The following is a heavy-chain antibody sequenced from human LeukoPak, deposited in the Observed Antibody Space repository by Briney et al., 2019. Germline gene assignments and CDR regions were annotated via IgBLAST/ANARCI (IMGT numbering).Heavy chain of an antibody. J-gene: IGHJ5*02. CDR3: ARQMVAAAGVMNWFDP. CDR2: IDPSDSYT. Sequence: GESLKISCKGSGYTFTDYWISWVRQMPGKGLEWMGRIDPSDSYTNYSPSFQGHVTISADKSISTAYLQWSSLKASDTAMYYCARQMVAAAGVMNWFDPWGQGTLVTVSS. CDR1: GYTFTDYW. D-gene: IGHD6-13*01. V-gene: IGHV5-10-1*01.